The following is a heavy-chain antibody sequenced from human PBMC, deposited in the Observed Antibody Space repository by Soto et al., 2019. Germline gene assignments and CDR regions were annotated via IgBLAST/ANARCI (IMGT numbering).Heavy chain of an antibody. CDR3: ARDHPHSYGVYYFDY. V-gene: IGHV4-61*08. CDR1: GGSISSGGYY. D-gene: IGHD5-18*01. Sequence: PSETLSLTCTVSGGSISSGGYYWSWIRQHPGKGLEWIGYIYYSGSTHYNPSLQNRVTISIDTSKNQVPLKVNSVTAADTAVYYCARDHPHSYGVYYFDYWGQGTPVTVSS. CDR2: IYYSGST. J-gene: IGHJ4*02.